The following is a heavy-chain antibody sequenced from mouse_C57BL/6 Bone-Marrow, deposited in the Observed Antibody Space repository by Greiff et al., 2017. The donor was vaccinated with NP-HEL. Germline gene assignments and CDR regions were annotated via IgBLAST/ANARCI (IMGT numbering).Heavy chain of an antibody. J-gene: IGHJ3*01. CDR1: GYTFASYW. V-gene: IGHV1-64*01. Sequence: QVQLQQPGAELVKPGASVKLSCKASGYTFASYWMHWVKQRPGQGLEWIGMIHPNSGSTNYNEKFKSKATLTVDKSSSTAYMQLSSLTSEDSAVYYCARDDYDWFAYWGQGTLVTVSA. D-gene: IGHD2-4*01. CDR2: IHPNSGST. CDR3: ARDDYDWFAY.